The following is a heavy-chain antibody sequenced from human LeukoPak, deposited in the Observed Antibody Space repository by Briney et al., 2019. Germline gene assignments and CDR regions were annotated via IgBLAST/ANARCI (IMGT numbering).Heavy chain of an antibody. CDR2: IYSSANI. D-gene: IGHD1-26*01. CDR3: ARVGSQFNYYYIDV. Sequence: TSETLSLTCTVSGDSMRDDYWGWIRQPAGRGLEWIGRIYSSANIDYNPSLESRVTLSIDTSKNQFSLKLPSVSAADTAVYYCARVGSQFNYYYIDVWGKGSTVTVSS. CDR1: GDSMRDDY. J-gene: IGHJ6*03. V-gene: IGHV4-4*07.